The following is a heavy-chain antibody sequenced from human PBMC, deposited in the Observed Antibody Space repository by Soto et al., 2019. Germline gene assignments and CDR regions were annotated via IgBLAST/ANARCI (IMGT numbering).Heavy chain of an antibody. CDR2: MNPNSGNT. CDR3: ARTLYGDNVDY. Sequence: QVQLVQSGAEVKKPGASVKVSCKASGYTFTSYDINWVRQATGQGLEWMGWMNPNSGNTGYAQKFKGRVTMTRNTSISTAYMELSSVKSEDKAVSYYARTLYGDNVDYRGQGTLDTVSS. CDR1: GYTFTSYD. V-gene: IGHV1-8*01. J-gene: IGHJ4*02. D-gene: IGHD4-17*01.